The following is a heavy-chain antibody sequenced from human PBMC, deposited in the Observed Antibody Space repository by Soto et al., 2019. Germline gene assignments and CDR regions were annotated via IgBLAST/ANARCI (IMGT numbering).Heavy chain of an antibody. D-gene: IGHD4-17*01. CDR1: GYTFTSYA. CDR2: INAGNGNT. CDR3: ARDPDYGDHGLFDY. V-gene: IGHV1-3*01. Sequence: VKVSCKASGYTFTSYAMHWVRQAPGQRLEWMGWINAGNGNTKYSQKFQGRVTITRDTSASTAYMELSSLRSEDTAVYYCARDPDYGDHGLFDYWGQGTLVTVSS. J-gene: IGHJ4*02.